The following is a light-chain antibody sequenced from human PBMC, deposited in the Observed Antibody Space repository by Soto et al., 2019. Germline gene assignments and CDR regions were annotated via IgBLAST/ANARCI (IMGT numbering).Light chain of an antibody. V-gene: IGKV2-30*01. CDR2: KVS. J-gene: IGKJ4*01. Sequence: VVMTQSPLSLPVTLGQPASISCRSSQSLVYSDGNTSLNWFQQRPGRSPRRLIYKVSNRDSGVPDRFSGSGSGTDFTLKISRVEAEDVGVYYCMQGTHWPPTFGGGTKVEIK. CDR1: QSLVYSDGNTS. CDR3: MQGTHWPPT.